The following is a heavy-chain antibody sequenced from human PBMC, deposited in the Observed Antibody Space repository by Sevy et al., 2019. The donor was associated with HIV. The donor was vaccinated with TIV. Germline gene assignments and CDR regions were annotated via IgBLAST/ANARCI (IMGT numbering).Heavy chain of an antibody. D-gene: IGHD2-2*01. CDR3: ARYCTRTSCSYANGGLDY. V-gene: IGHV3-7*01. CDR1: GLTFSSNW. Sequence: GGSLRLSCAASGLTFSSNWMSWVRQAPGKGLEWVAHIKQDGSEKYFLDSVKGRFTISRDNARNSLYLQMNSLRAEYTAVYYCARYCTRTSCSYANGGLDYWGQGTLVTVSS. CDR2: IKQDGSEK. J-gene: IGHJ4*02.